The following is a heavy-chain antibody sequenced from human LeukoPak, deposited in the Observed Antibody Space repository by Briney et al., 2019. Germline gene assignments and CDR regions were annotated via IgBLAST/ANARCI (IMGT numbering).Heavy chain of an antibody. Sequence: GGSLRLSCVASGFAVGSNYMSWVRQAPGKGLEWVSLIYSGGAIRYADSVKGRFTISRDSSKNTLFLQMNDLTVEDTARYWCASSVTTVGAYDYWGQGAPVTVSS. CDR1: GFAVGSNY. J-gene: IGHJ4*02. V-gene: IGHV3-53*01. CDR3: ASSVTTVGAYDY. CDR2: IYSGGAI. D-gene: IGHD1-1*01.